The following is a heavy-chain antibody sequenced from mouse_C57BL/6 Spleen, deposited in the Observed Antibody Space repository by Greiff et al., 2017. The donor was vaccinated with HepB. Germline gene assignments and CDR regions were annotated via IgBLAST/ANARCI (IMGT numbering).Heavy chain of an antibody. CDR1: GYTFTSYW. CDR3: ARGGIYYGKRRWYFDV. Sequence: VQLQQSGAELVMPGASVKLSCKASGYTFTSYWMHWVKQRPGQGLEWIGEIDPSDSYTNYNQKFTGKSTLTVDKSSSTAYMQLSSLTSEDSAVYYCARGGIYYGKRRWYFDVWGTGTTVTVSS. V-gene: IGHV1-69*01. CDR2: IDPSDSYT. D-gene: IGHD2-1*01. J-gene: IGHJ1*03.